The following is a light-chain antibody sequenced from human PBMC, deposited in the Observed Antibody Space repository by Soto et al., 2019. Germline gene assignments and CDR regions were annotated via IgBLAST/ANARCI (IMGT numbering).Light chain of an antibody. CDR1: SSDVGGYNY. J-gene: IGLJ3*02. V-gene: IGLV2-11*01. CDR2: DVS. Sequence: QSALTQPRSVSGSPGQSVTISCTGTSSDVGGYNYVSWYQQYPGKSPKLMTYDVSKRPSGIPDRFSGSKSGNTASLTISGIQAEDEADYYCCSYAGSYIWVFGGGTKLTVL. CDR3: CSYAGSYIWV.